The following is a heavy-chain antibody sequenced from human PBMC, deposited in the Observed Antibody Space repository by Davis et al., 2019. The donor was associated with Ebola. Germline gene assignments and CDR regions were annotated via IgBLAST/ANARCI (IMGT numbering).Heavy chain of an antibody. CDR2: VTSGGSKT. CDR1: GFTFSSYS. J-gene: IGHJ4*02. D-gene: IGHD2-2*01. Sequence: GRSLRLSCAASGFTFSSYSMNWVRQAPGKGLEWISRVTSGGSKTFYADSVKGRFTTSRDNTRDSVYLQMDSLGVDDTAAYYWATDWGLGYCSNSPCSEVGWGQGTLVTVS. V-gene: IGHV3-48*04. CDR3: ATDWGLGYCSNSPCSEVG.